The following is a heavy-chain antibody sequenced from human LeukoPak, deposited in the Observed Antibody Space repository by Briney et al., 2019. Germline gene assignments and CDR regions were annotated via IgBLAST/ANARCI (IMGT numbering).Heavy chain of an antibody. CDR2: ISSTSSYI. J-gene: IGHJ4*02. V-gene: IGHV3-21*01. Sequence: GGSLRLSCAASGFTFSSYSMDWVRQAPGKGLEWVSSISSTSSYIYYADSLKGRFTISRDNAQNSLYLQMNSLRAEDTAVYYCATEQLAAAGTVLDYWGQGTLVTVSS. CDR1: GFTFSSYS. D-gene: IGHD6-13*01. CDR3: ATEQLAAAGTVLDY.